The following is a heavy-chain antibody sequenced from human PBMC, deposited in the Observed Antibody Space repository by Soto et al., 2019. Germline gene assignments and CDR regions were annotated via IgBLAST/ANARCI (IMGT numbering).Heavy chain of an antibody. D-gene: IGHD6-13*01. V-gene: IGHV4-59*01. Sequence: SETLSLTCTVSGGSISSYYWSWIRQPPGKGLEWIGYSYYSGSTNYNPSLKSRVTISVDTSKNQFSLKLSSVTAADTAVYYCARGIAAAWYYYYGMDVWGQGTTVTVSS. CDR2: SYYSGST. CDR1: GGSISSYY. CDR3: ARGIAAAWYYYYGMDV. J-gene: IGHJ6*02.